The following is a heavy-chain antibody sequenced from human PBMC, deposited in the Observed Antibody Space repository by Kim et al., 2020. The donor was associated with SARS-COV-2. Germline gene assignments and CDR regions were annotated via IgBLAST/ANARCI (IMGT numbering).Heavy chain of an antibody. J-gene: IGHJ6*02. V-gene: IGHV1-69*13. CDR1: GGTFSSYA. CDR3: ARRRAVYDFWSGGASFNYYYYGMDV. D-gene: IGHD3-3*01. CDR2: IIPIFGTA. Sequence: SVKVSCKASGGTFSSYAISWVRQAPGQGLEWMGGIIPIFGTANYAQKFQGRVTITADESTSTAYMELSSLRSEDTAVYYCARRRAVYDFWSGGASFNYYYYGMDVWGQGTTVTVSS.